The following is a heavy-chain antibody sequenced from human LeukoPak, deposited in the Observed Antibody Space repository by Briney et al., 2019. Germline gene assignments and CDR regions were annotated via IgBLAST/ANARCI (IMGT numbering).Heavy chain of an antibody. CDR3: ARERGTGYYYYYGMDV. D-gene: IGHD1-14*01. J-gene: IGHJ6*04. Sequence: SETLSLTCAVSGYSISSGYYWGWIRRPPGKGLEWIGSIYHSGSTYYNPSLKSRVTISVDTSKNQFSLKLSSVTAADTAVYYCARERGTGYYYYYGMDVWGKGTTVTVSS. V-gene: IGHV4-38-2*02. CDR1: GYSISSGYY. CDR2: IYHSGST.